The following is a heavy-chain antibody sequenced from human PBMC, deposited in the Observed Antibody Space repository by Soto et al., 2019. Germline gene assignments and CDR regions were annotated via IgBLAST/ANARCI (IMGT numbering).Heavy chain of an antibody. J-gene: IGHJ4*02. CDR1: GGSITNNNYY. V-gene: IGHV4-30-4*01. CDR3: ARGPTSDKVDY. Sequence: SETLSLTCPVSGGSITNNNYYWSWIRQPPGKGLEWIGHMYNSGTTYSNPSLKGRVTISGDTSKNQFSLNLSSVTAADTAVYYCARGPTSDKVDYWGQGTLVTVSS. CDR2: MYNSGTT.